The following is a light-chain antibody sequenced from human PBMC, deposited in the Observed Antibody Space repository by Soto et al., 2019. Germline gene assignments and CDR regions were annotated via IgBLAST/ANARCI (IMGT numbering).Light chain of an antibody. J-gene: IGKJ1*01. CDR2: CAS. Sequence: EIVLTQSPDTLSLSPGERASLSCKTSQSVSTSYLAWFQQKPGQAPRLLIHCASTRASGIPDRFSGSGSGTDFTLTISRLEPEDSAMYYCQQYGNSPWTFGQGTKLEIK. V-gene: IGKV3-20*01. CDR1: QSVSTSY. CDR3: QQYGNSPWT.